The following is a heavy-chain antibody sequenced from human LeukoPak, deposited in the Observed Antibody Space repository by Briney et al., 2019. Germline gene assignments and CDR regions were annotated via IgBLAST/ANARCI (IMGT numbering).Heavy chain of an antibody. CDR1: GDSISGFY. J-gene: IGHJ6*03. V-gene: IGHV4-4*07. CDR3: ARGLPSYGDYVDYYFYMDV. CDR2: ISTSGST. Sequence: SPSETLSLTCTVSGDSISGFYRSWIRQPAGKGLQWIGRISTSGSTNYNPSLKSRVTMSVDRSTNEFSLTVRSVTAADTALYYCARGLPSYGDYVDYYFYMDVWGKGATVTVSS. D-gene: IGHD4-17*01.